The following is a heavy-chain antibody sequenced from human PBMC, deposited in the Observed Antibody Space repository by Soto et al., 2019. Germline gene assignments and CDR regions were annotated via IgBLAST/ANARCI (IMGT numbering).Heavy chain of an antibody. Sequence: SETLSLTCAVYGGSFSGYYWSWIRQPPGKGLEWIGEINHSGSTNYNPSLKSRVTISVDTSKNQFSLKLSSVTAADTAVYYCARRGGWYYYYYYYYGMDVWGQGTTVTVSS. CDR1: GGSFSGYY. CDR3: ARRGGWYYYYYYYYGMDV. J-gene: IGHJ6*02. V-gene: IGHV4-34*01. D-gene: IGHD6-19*01. CDR2: INHSGST.